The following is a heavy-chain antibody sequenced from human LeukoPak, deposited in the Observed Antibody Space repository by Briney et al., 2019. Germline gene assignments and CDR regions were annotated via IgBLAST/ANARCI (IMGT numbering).Heavy chain of an antibody. J-gene: IGHJ4*02. CDR2: IYYSGGT. Sequence: SETLSLTCTVSGGSISSYYWSWIRQPPGKGLEWIGHIYYSGGTNYNPSLKGRVTISVDTSKNQFSLKLYSVTAADTAVYYCASQPLNYDFWSFDCWGQGTLVAVSS. V-gene: IGHV4-59*12. CDR3: ASQPLNYDFWSFDC. D-gene: IGHD3-3*01. CDR1: GGSISSYY.